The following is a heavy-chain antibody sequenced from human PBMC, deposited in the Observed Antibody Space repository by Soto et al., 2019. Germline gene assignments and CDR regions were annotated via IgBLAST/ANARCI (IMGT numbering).Heavy chain of an antibody. CDR1: GGTFSSYA. CDR3: ARDHYDSSEPYYFDY. Sequence: QVQLVQSGAEGKKPGSSVKVSCKASGGTFSSYAISWVRQAPGQGLEWMGGIIPIFGTANYAQKFQGRVTITADESTSTAYMELSSLRSEDTAVYYCARDHYDSSEPYYFDYWGQGTLVTVSS. J-gene: IGHJ4*02. V-gene: IGHV1-69*01. CDR2: IIPIFGTA. D-gene: IGHD3-22*01.